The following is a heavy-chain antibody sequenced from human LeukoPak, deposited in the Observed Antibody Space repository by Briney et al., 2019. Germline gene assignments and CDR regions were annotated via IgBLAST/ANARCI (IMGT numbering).Heavy chain of an antibody. D-gene: IGHD5-12*01. Sequence: ASVKVSCKASGGTFSSYAISWVRQAPGQGLEWMGRIIPILGIANYAQKFQGRVTITADKSTSTAYMELSSLRSGDTAVYYCARDKGYSGYEGSDYWGQGTLVTVSS. CDR3: ARDKGYSGYEGSDY. CDR2: IIPILGIA. V-gene: IGHV1-69*04. J-gene: IGHJ4*02. CDR1: GGTFSSYA.